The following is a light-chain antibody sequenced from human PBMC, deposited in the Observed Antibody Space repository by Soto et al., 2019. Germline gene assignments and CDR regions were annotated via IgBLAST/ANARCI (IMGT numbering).Light chain of an antibody. CDR1: NSDVGTYNY. CDR3: CSYAGSSSFRVL. J-gene: IGLJ2*01. CDR2: DVT. V-gene: IGLV2-11*01. Sequence: QSALTQSRSVSGSPGQSVTISCTGTNSDVGTYNYVSWYQQHPGKAPKLIIYDVTKRPSGVPDRFSGSKSGNTASLIISGLQAADEAEYYCCCCSYAGSSSFRVLFGGGTQLTVL.